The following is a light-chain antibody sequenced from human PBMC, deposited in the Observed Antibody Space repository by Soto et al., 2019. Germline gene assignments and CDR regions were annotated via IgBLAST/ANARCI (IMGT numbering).Light chain of an antibody. V-gene: IGLV2-14*01. CDR3: SSYTDSTDYV. CDR2: QVT. J-gene: IGLJ1*01. CDR1: SSDIAIYNF. Sequence: QSALTRPASVSGSPGQSITISCTGTSSDIAIYNFVSWYQQHPGKAPRLMIFQVTNRPSGVSTRFSGSKSGNTASLTISGLQAEDEADYYCSSYTDSTDYVFGTGTKVTVL.